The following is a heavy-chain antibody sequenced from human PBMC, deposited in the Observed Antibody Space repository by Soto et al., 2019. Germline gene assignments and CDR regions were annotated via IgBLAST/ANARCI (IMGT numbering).Heavy chain of an antibody. CDR1: GFTFDDYA. J-gene: IGHJ3*02. V-gene: IGHV3-9*01. D-gene: IGHD3-10*01. CDR2: ISWNSGSI. Sequence: EVQLVESGGGLVQPGRSLRLSCAASGFTFDDYAMHWVRQAPGKGLEWVSGISWNSGSIGYADSVKGRFTISRDYAKNSLYLQMNSLRAEDTALYYCAKDISVLLWFGEFIPDAFDIWGQGTMVTVSS. CDR3: AKDISVLLWFGEFIPDAFDI.